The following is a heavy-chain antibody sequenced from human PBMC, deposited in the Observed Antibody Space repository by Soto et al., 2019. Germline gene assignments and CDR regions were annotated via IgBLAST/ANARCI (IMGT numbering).Heavy chain of an antibody. CDR2: MYHSGIT. CDR1: GGFVTSGSYY. Sequence: ASETLSLTCAVYGGFVTSGSYYWSWIRQPPGKGLEWIGYMYHSGITNYNPSLKSRVTISIDTSKNQFSLRLSSVTAADTAVYYCARGRYYFDYWGQGALVTVSS. CDR3: ARGRYYFDY. J-gene: IGHJ4*02. V-gene: IGHV4-61*01.